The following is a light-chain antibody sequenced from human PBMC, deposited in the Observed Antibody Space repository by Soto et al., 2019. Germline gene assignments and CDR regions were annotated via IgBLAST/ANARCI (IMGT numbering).Light chain of an antibody. J-gene: IGLJ2*01. V-gene: IGLV2-14*03. CDR3: SSYTSRTTHVV. CDR2: DVS. CDR1: SSDIGGYNY. Sequence: QSVLTQPASVSGSPGQSITFSCTGTSSDIGGYNYVSWYQQHPGKAPKLMIYDVSNRPSGVSNRFSGSKSGNTASLTISGLQAEDEADYYCSSYTSRTTHVVFGGGTQLTVL.